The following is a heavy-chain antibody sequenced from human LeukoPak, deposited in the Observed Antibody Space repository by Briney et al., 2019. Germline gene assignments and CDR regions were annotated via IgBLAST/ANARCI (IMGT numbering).Heavy chain of an antibody. CDR2: ISGSSGST. V-gene: IGHV3-23*01. J-gene: IGHJ4*02. CDR3: AKSYYYDSSGQYYFDH. Sequence: GGSLRLSCAASGFTFSSSAMSWVRQAPGKGLEWVSGISGSSGSTNYADSVKGRFTISRDNSKNTLHLQMNSLRAEDTAVYYCAKSYYYDSSGQYYFDHWGQGTLVTVSS. CDR1: GFTFSSSA. D-gene: IGHD3-22*01.